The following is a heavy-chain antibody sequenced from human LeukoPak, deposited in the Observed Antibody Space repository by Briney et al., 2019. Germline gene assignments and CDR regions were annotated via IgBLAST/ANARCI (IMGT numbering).Heavy chain of an antibody. J-gene: IGHJ4*02. CDR1: GFTVITND. V-gene: IGHV3-53*01. Sequence: GGSLRLSCAASGFTVITNDMTWVRQAPGKGLGWVSVLYSDGNTKYADSVQGRFTTSRDNSKNTLYLEMNSLSPDDTAVYYCARGVEPLAANTLAYWGQGTLVTVSS. D-gene: IGHD1-14*01. CDR2: LYSDGNT. CDR3: ARGVEPLAANTLAY.